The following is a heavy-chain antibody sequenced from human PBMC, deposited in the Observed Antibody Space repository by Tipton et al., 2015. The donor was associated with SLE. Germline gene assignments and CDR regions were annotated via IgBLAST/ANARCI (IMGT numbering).Heavy chain of an antibody. J-gene: IGHJ4*02. D-gene: IGHD5-24*01. CDR1: GFTFSNAW. V-gene: IGHV3-15*01. CDR2: IKRKTDGGTT. CDR3: TRVVDPYYFDY. Sequence: SLRLSCAASGFTFSNAWMSWVRQAPGKGLEWVGRIKRKTDGGTTDYAAPVKGRFTISRDDSKSIAYLQMNSLKTEDTAVYYCTRVVDPYYFDYWGQGTLVTVSS.